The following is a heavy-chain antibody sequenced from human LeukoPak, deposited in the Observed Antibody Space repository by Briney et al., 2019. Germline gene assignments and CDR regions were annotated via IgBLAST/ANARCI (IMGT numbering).Heavy chain of an antibody. J-gene: IGHJ4*02. D-gene: IGHD6-19*01. Sequence: GGSLRLSCAASGFTFSSYWMSWVRQAPGKGLEWVANKKQDGSEKYYVDSVKGRFTISRDNAKNSLYLQMNSLRAEDTAVYYCARDSSGWTYYFDYWGQGTLVTVSS. CDR3: ARDSSGWTYYFDY. V-gene: IGHV3-7*01. CDR1: GFTFSSYW. CDR2: KKQDGSEK.